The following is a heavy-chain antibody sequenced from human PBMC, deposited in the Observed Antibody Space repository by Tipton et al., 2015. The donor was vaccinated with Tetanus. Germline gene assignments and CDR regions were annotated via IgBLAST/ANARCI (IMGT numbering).Heavy chain of an antibody. V-gene: IGHV4-39*01. D-gene: IGHD3-22*01. CDR1: GGSISSSSYY. J-gene: IGHJ3*02. CDR3: ARLSSSANDAHAFDI. CDR2: IYYSGST. Sequence: TLSLTCTVSGGSISSSSYYWGWIRQPPGKGLEWIGSIYYSGSTYYNPSLGSRVTMSVDTSKIQFSLKVSSVTAADTAVYYCARLSSSANDAHAFDIWGQGTMVTVSS.